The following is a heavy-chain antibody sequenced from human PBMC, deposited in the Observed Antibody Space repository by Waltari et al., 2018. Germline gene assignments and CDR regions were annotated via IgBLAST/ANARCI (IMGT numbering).Heavy chain of an antibody. Sequence: QVQLVQSGAEVKKPGASVKVSCKASGYTFTGYYMHWVRQAPGQGLAWMGRINPNSGGTNYAQKFQGMVTMTRDTSISTAYMELSRLRSDDTAVYYCARSRYCSGGSCYSRSWFDPWGQGTLVTVSS. CDR1: GYTFTGYY. J-gene: IGHJ5*02. CDR3: ARSRYCSGGSCYSRSWFDP. V-gene: IGHV1-2*06. CDR2: INPNSGGT. D-gene: IGHD2-15*01.